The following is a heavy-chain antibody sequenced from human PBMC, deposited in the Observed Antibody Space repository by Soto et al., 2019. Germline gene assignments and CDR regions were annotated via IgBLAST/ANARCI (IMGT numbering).Heavy chain of an antibody. CDR1: GGTFSSYT. CDR3: ARGFESVVPDY. J-gene: IGHJ4*02. D-gene: IGHD2-15*01. CDR2: IIPILGIA. V-gene: IGHV1-69*02. Sequence: SVKVSCKASGGTFSSYTISWVRQAPGQGLEWMGRIIPILGIANYAQKLQGRFTISRDNSKNTLYLQMNSLRAEDTAVYYCARGFESVVPDYWGQGTLVTVSS.